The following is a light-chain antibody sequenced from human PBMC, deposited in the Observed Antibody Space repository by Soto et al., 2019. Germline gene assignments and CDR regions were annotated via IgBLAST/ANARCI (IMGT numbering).Light chain of an antibody. CDR3: QQYNSHPYT. J-gene: IGKJ2*01. CDR1: QSIHTW. Sequence: DFQMTQSPSTLSASVGDSVTITCRASQSIHTWLAWYQQKPGRTPKLLIYKASVLDSGVPSRFSGSGSGTEFTRTISSLQPDDFATYYCQQYNSHPYTFGRGTKLQIK. V-gene: IGKV1-5*03. CDR2: KAS.